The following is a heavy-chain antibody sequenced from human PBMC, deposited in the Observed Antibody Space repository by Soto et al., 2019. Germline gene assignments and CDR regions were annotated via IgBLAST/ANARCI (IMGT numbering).Heavy chain of an antibody. Sequence: EVQLLESGGGLVQPGGSLRLSCAASGFTFSSYAMSWVRQAPGKGLEWVSAISGSGGSTYYADSVKGRFTISSDNSKNTLYRQMNSLRAEDTAVYYCAKAGCRSPSCYYYYYMDVWGKGTTVTVSS. CDR1: GFTFSSYA. CDR2: ISGSGGST. V-gene: IGHV3-23*01. J-gene: IGHJ6*03. CDR3: AKAGCRSPSCYYYYYMDV. D-gene: IGHD2-2*01.